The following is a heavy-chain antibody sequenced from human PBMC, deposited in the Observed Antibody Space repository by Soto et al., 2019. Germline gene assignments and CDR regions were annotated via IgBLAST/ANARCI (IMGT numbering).Heavy chain of an antibody. Sequence: PGGSLRLSCVVSGFTFINYAMSWVRKTPGKGLEWVSGITSDGSTTWYADFVEGRFTISRDNSKNTVYLQLNSPRGEDAAVYFCAKGGSSGWPGGEDFWGQGTMVTVSS. CDR1: GFTFINYA. V-gene: IGHV3-23*01. CDR3: AKGGSSGWPGGEDF. J-gene: IGHJ4*02. CDR2: ITSDGSTT. D-gene: IGHD6-19*01.